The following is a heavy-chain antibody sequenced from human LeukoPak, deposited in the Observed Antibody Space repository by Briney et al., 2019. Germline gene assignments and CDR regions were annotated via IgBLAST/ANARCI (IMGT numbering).Heavy chain of an antibody. D-gene: IGHD2-21*02. CDR1: GYTFTGYY. J-gene: IGHJ4*02. Sequence: EASVKVSCKASGYTFTGYYMHWVRQAPGQGLEWMGWINPNSGGTNYAQKFQGRVTMTRDTSISTAYMELSRLRSDDTAVYYCAIVMVTAIRSFDYWGQGTLVTVSS. V-gene: IGHV1-2*02. CDR2: INPNSGGT. CDR3: AIVMVTAIRSFDY.